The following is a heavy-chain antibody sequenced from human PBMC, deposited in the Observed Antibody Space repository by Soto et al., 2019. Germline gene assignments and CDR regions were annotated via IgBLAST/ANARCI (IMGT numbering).Heavy chain of an antibody. V-gene: IGHV3-30*18. CDR1: GFTFNDYA. Sequence: VQLVESGGGVVQPGRSLRLSCAASGFTFNDYAMHWVRQAPGKGLECVAVISYEGNDIRYADSVSGRFTISRDDSKNTLFLQMDRLRSDDTGIYYCAKSPNSHYFDWLSANFWGQGTLVTVSP. J-gene: IGHJ4*02. D-gene: IGHD3-9*01. CDR2: ISYEGNDI. CDR3: AKSPNSHYFDWLSANF.